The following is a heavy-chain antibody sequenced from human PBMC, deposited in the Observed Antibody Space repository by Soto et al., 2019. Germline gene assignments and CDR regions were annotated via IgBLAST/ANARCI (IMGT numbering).Heavy chain of an antibody. J-gene: IGHJ2*01. Sequence: QLQLQESGPGLVKPSETLSLTCTVSGGSISSSSYYWGWIRQPPGKGLEWIGSIYYSGSTYYNPSLKSRVTISVDTSKNQFSLKLSCVNAADTAVYYCARQNYDFWSGYQRSNYWYFDLWGRGTLVTVSS. D-gene: IGHD3-3*01. CDR1: GGSISSSSYY. CDR3: ARQNYDFWSGYQRSNYWYFDL. CDR2: IYYSGST. V-gene: IGHV4-39*01.